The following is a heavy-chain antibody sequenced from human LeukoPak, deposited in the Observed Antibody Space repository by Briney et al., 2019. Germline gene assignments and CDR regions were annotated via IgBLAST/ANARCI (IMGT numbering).Heavy chain of an antibody. Sequence: PGGSLRLSCAASGFTVSSNYMSWVRQAPGKGLEWVSVIYSGGSTYYADSVKGRFTISRDNSKNTLYLQMNSLRAEDTAVYYCASGARTIAARPGPLGEAFDIWRQGTMVTVSS. CDR2: IYSGGST. V-gene: IGHV3-53*01. D-gene: IGHD6-6*01. CDR3: ASGARTIAARPGPLGEAFDI. J-gene: IGHJ3*02. CDR1: GFTVSSNY.